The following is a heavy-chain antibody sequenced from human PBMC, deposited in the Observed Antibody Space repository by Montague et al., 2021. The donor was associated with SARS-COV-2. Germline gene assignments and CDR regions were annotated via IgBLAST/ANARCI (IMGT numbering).Heavy chain of an antibody. CDR1: GESVSGYY. CDR3: ASLTTDTLYYYYGMDV. V-gene: IGHV4-34*01. Sequence: SETLSLTCAVYGESVSGYYWSWIRQPPGKGLEWIGEINHSGSTDYNPSLKSRVTISVHTSRNQFSLDLSSVAAADTAVYYCASLTTDTLYYYYGMDVWGQGTTVTVSS. J-gene: IGHJ6*02. CDR2: INHSGST. D-gene: IGHD1-14*01.